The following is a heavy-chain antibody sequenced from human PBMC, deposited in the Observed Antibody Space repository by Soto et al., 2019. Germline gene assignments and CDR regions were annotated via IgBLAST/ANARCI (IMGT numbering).Heavy chain of an antibody. J-gene: IGHJ4*02. CDR3: ASGASRWYPYFFDS. CDR2: IIPYYNTL. Sequence: QAQVVQSGAEVRKPGSSVKLSCKASEGTFHSYAIAWVRQAPGQGLEWMGGIIPYYNTLNYAQKFQDRVTITADDSTNTVYMELSSLRSDDTAVYFWASGASRWYPYFFDSWAQGTLVTVSS. CDR1: EGTFHSYA. V-gene: IGHV1-69*01. D-gene: IGHD6-13*01.